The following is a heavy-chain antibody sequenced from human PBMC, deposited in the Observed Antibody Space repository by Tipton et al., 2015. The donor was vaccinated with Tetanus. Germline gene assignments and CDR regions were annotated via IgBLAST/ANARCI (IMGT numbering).Heavy chain of an antibody. CDR2: ISGTTRTI. D-gene: IGHD3-10*01. V-gene: IGHV3-11*01. CDR3: AKDIPAPGSFYYFDQ. J-gene: IGHJ4*01. CDR1: GFSFSDFY. Sequence: SLRLSCAASGFSFSDFYMSWIRHTPGKGLEWIAYISGTTRTIYYGDSVKGRFTVPRDNSKKSLYLQMNDLRAEDTAVYFCAKDIPAPGSFYYFDQWGQGTLVTVSS.